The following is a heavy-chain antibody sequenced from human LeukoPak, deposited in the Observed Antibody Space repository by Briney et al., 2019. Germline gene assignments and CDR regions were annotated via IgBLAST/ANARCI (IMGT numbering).Heavy chain of an antibody. V-gene: IGHV3-64*01. Sequence: GGSLRLSCAASGFTFSSYAIHWVRQAPGKGLEYVSAISSNGGSTYYANSVKGRFTISRDNSKNTLYLQMGSLRAEDMAVNYCAREGKDGDYYDYWGQGTLVTVSS. J-gene: IGHJ4*02. CDR1: GFTFSSYA. D-gene: IGHD4-17*01. CDR2: ISSNGGST. CDR3: AREGKDGDYYDY.